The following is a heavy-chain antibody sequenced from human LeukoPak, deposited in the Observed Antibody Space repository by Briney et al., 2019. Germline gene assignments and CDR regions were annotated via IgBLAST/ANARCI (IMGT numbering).Heavy chain of an antibody. CDR2: ISSSSSTI. CDR3: ARDLDLGDY. Sequence: PGGSLRLSCAASGFTFSSSAMSWVRQAPGKGLEWVPYISSSSSTIYYADSVKGRFTISRDNAKNSLYLQMNSLRAEDTAVYYCARDLDLGDYWGQGTLVTVSS. CDR1: GFTFSSSA. D-gene: IGHD3-16*01. V-gene: IGHV3-48*01. J-gene: IGHJ4*02.